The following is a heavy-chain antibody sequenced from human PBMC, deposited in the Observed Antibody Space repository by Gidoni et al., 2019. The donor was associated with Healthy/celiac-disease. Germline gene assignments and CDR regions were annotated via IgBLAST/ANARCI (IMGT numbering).Heavy chain of an antibody. CDR3: ARESPGSGWYGGYYYYYGMDV. Sequence: QVQLVQSGAEVKTHGSAVKVACKASGGTCSSYAISRVRQAPGQGLEWMGGIIPIFGTANYAQKFQGRVTITADESTSTAYMELSSLRSEDTAVYYCARESPGSGWYGGYYYYYGMDVWGQGTTVTVSS. CDR1: GGTCSSYA. D-gene: IGHD6-19*01. CDR2: IIPIFGTA. J-gene: IGHJ6*02. V-gene: IGHV1-69*01.